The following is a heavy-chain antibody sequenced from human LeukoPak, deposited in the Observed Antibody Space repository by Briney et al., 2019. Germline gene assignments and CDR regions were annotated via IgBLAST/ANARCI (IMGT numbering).Heavy chain of an antibody. CDR1: GGSISSDY. CDR3: ARLQGPTSRSIYYYYMDV. V-gene: IGHV4-4*09. J-gene: IGHJ6*03. D-gene: IGHD4-11*01. CDR2: IYTSGST. Sequence: SETLSLTCTVSGGSISSDYWSWIRQPPGKGLEWIGFIYTSGSTNYDPSLRGRVTISVDTSKSQFSLRLSSVTAADTAVYYCARLQGPTSRSIYYYYMDVWGKGTTVTVSS.